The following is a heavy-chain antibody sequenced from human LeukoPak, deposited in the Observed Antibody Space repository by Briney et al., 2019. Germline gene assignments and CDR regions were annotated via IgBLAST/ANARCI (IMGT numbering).Heavy chain of an antibody. CDR3: ARDLFTQWDPGYYDILTGSLGPKDPYDY. CDR2: INHSGST. D-gene: IGHD3-9*01. CDR1: GGSFSGYY. Sequence: SETLSLTCAVYGGSFSGYYWSWIRQPPGKGLEWIGEINHSGSTNYNPSLKSRVTISVDTSKNQFSLKLSSVTAADTAVYYCARDLFTQWDPGYYDILTGSLGPKDPYDYWGQGTLVTVSS. V-gene: IGHV4-34*01. J-gene: IGHJ4*02.